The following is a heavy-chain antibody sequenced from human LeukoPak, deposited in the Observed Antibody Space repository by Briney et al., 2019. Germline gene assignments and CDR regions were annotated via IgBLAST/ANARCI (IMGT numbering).Heavy chain of an antibody. V-gene: IGHV3-23*01. Sequence: PGGSVRLSCAASGFTFSTYGMSWVRQAPGKGLEWVSAISGNGDYTYYADSVKGQFTISRDNSKNTLFLQMNSLRAEDTAVYYCARDRRGWWDKIDYWGQGTLVTVSS. J-gene: IGHJ4*02. D-gene: IGHD6-19*01. CDR1: GFTFSTYG. CDR3: ARDRRGWWDKIDY. CDR2: ISGNGDYT.